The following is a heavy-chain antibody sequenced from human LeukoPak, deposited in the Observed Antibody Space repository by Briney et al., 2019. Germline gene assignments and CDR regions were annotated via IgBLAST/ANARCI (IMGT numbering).Heavy chain of an antibody. Sequence: GSLRLSCAASGFTFSSYSMNWVRQAPGKGLEWVSYISSSSSTIYYADSVKGRFTISRDNAKDSLYLQMNSLRAEDTAVYYCARGTYSSNWFDPWGQGTLVTVPS. D-gene: IGHD6-19*01. CDR3: ARGTYSSNWFDP. CDR1: GFTFSSYS. CDR2: ISSSSSTI. V-gene: IGHV3-48*01. J-gene: IGHJ5*02.